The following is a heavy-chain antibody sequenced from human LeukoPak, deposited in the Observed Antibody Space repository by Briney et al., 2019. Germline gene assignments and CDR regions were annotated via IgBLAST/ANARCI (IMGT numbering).Heavy chain of an antibody. Sequence: PGRSLRLSCAASGFTFSSYGMHWVRQAPGKGLEWVAVISYDGSNKYYADSVKGRFTITRDNSKNTLYLQMNSLRADDTAVYYYARVSGYSGTWYVDYWGQGTLVTVSS. CDR2: ISYDGSNK. CDR3: ARVSGYSGTWYVDY. J-gene: IGHJ4*02. D-gene: IGHD6-13*01. V-gene: IGHV3-30*03. CDR1: GFTFSSYG.